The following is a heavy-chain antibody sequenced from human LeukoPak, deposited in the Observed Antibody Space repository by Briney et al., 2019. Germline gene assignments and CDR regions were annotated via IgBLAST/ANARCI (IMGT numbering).Heavy chain of an antibody. CDR3: AKDPSSIYSSGLDY. Sequence: SETLSLTCAVYGGSFSGYYWSWIRQPPGKGLEWIGEINHSGSTNYNPSLKSRVTISVDTSKNQFSLKLSSVTAADTAVYYCAKDPSSIYSSGLDYWGQGTLVTVSS. J-gene: IGHJ4*02. V-gene: IGHV4-34*01. CDR2: INHSGST. D-gene: IGHD3-22*01. CDR1: GGSFSGYY.